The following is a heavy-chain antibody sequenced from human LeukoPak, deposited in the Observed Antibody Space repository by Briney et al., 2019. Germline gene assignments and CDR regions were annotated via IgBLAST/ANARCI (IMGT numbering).Heavy chain of an antibody. D-gene: IGHD3-16*01. CDR3: GRSYGVDRPFDY. CDR2: MYHSGRT. V-gene: IGHV4-38-2*02. Sequence: SETLSLTCTVSGYFIGRGYHWCWIRQPPGKGRGWIATMYHSGRTYYKPSLKSRVTTSVDTSINQFSLKLTSVTAADTALYYGGRSYGVDRPFDYWGRGTLVTVSS. J-gene: IGHJ4*02. CDR1: GYFIGRGYH.